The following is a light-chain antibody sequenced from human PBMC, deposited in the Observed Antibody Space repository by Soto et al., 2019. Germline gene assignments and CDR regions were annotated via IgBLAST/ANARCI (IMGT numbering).Light chain of an antibody. Sequence: EIQMTQSPSTLSASVGDRVTVTCRASESISNWLAWYQQKPGKAPRLLIYKASTLDFGVPSRFSGSGSVTDFTLTISSLQPDDFATYYCQQYDTCPVTFGQGTK. V-gene: IGKV1-5*03. CDR3: QQYDTCPVT. CDR2: KAS. J-gene: IGKJ2*01. CDR1: ESISNW.